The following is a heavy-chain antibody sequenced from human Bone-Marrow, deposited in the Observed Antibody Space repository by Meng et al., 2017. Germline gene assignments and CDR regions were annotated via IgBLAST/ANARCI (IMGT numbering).Heavy chain of an antibody. CDR3: ARDRRAVAGNLLDY. CDR2: IWYDGSNK. J-gene: IGHJ4*02. V-gene: IGHV3-33*01. D-gene: IGHD6-19*01. CDR1: GFTFSSYG. Sequence: GGSLTLSCAASGFTFSSYGMHWVRQAPGKGLEWVAVIWYDGSNKYYADSVKGRFTISRDNSKNTLYLQMNSLRAEDTAVYYCARDRRAVAGNLLDYWGQGTLVTVSS.